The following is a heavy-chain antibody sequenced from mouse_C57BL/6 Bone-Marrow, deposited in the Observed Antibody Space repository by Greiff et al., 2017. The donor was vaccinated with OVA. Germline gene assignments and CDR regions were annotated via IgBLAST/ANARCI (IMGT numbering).Heavy chain of an antibody. CDR2: IDPENGDT. CDR1: GFNITDDY. D-gene: IGHD1-1*01. Sequence: VQLQQSGAELVRPGASVKLSCTASGFNITDDYMHWVKQRPEQGLEWIGWIDPENGDTEYASKFQGKATITADTSSNTAYLQLSSLTSEDTAVYYCTTHFSYYTWFAYWGQGTLVTVSA. CDR3: TTHFSYYTWFAY. V-gene: IGHV14-4*01. J-gene: IGHJ3*01.